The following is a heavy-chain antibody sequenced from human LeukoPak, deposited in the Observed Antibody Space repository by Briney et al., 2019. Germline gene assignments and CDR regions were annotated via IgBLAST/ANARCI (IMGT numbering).Heavy chain of an antibody. CDR1: GYTFTSYA. D-gene: IGHD6-13*01. V-gene: IGHV1-2*02. CDR3: ARVATGRAAAKPIDY. CDR2: INANSGGT. Sequence: GASVKVSCKASGYTFTSYAMHWVRQAPGQRLEWMGWINANSGGTNYAQKFQGRVTMTRDTSISTAYMELSRLRSDDTAVYYCARVATGRAAAKPIDYWGQGTLVTVSS. J-gene: IGHJ4*02.